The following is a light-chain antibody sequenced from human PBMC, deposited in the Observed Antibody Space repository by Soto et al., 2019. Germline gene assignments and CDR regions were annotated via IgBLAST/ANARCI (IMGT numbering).Light chain of an antibody. CDR1: QSVGRNY. Sequence: EIVLTQFPGTLSLSPGERATLSCRASQSVGRNYVAWYQQKPGQAPRVIIYAASNRASGIPDRFSGSGSGADFTLTISRMEPEDFAVYYCQHYGTSPWAVGQGTKVEI. V-gene: IGKV3-20*01. J-gene: IGKJ1*01. CDR3: QHYGTSPWA. CDR2: AAS.